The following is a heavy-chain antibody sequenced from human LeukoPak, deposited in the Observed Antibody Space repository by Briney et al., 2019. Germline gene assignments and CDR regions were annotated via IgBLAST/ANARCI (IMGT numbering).Heavy chain of an antibody. CDR1: VGSISSSSYY. Sequence: SETLSLTCTVSVGSISSSSYYWGWIRQPPGKGLEWIGSIYYSGSTYYNPSLKSRVTISVDTSKNQFSLKLRSVTAADTAVYYCARHVLLVGSYFDYWGQGTLVTVSS. D-gene: IGHD2-15*01. J-gene: IGHJ4*02. CDR2: IYYSGST. CDR3: ARHVLLVGSYFDY. V-gene: IGHV4-39*01.